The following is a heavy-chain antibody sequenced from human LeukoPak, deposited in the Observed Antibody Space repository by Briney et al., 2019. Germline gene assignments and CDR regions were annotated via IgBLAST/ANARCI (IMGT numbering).Heavy chain of an antibody. Sequence: GASVKVSCKASGYTFTGYYMHWVRQAPGQGPEWMGWINPNSGGTNYAQKFQGRVTMTRDTSISTAYMELSRLRSDDTAVYYCARPQCSGGSCPMGYWGQGTLVTVSS. CDR1: GYTFTGYY. CDR3: ARPQCSGGSCPMGY. J-gene: IGHJ4*02. V-gene: IGHV1-2*02. D-gene: IGHD2-15*01. CDR2: INPNSGGT.